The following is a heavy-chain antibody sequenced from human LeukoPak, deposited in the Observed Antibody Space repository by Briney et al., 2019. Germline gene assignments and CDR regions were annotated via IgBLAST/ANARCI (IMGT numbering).Heavy chain of an antibody. CDR1: GFTFSDYY. Sequence: GGSLRLSCAASGFTFSDYYMNWIRQAPGKGLEWVANIKQDGSEKYYVDSVKGRFTISRDNAKDSLYLQMNSLRAGDTAVYYCVRAMNVWGQGTTVTVSS. CDR3: VRAMNV. CDR2: IKQDGSEK. J-gene: IGHJ6*02. V-gene: IGHV3-7*03.